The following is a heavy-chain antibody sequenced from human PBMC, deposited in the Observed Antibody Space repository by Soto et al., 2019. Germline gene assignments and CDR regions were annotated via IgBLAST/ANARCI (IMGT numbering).Heavy chain of an antibody. CDR2: MSPNSGNT. Sequence: ASVKVSCKASGYTFTSLDINWVRQAPGQGLEWMGWMSPNSGNTGYAQKFQDRVTMTRNTSIRTAYMELSSLRSGDTAVYYCARDWGTTTVSLNWFDPWGQGTLVTVSS. V-gene: IGHV1-8*01. CDR3: ARDWGTTTVSLNWFDP. CDR1: GYTFTSLD. D-gene: IGHD4-17*01. J-gene: IGHJ5*02.